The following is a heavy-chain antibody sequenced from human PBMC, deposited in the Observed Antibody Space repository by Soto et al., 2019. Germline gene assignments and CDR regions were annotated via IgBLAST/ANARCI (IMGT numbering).Heavy chain of an antibody. J-gene: IGHJ5*02. CDR2: IIPIFSTP. V-gene: IGHV1-69*13. Sequence: ASVKVSXKTSGGTFGSYAISWVRQAPGQGLEWMGGIIPIFSTPNYAQKFQGRVTITADESTSTAYMELSSLRSEDTAVYYCARPIQYYFDTSAQSAWFDPWGQGTLVTVSS. CDR1: GGTFGSYA. D-gene: IGHD3-22*01. CDR3: ARPIQYYFDTSAQSAWFDP.